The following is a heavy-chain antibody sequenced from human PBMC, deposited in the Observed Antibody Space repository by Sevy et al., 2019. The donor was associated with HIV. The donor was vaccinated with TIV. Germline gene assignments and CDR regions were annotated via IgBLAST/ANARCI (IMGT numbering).Heavy chain of an antibody. Sequence: ASVKVSCKASGYTFTSYGISWVRQAPGQGLEWMGWISAYNGNTNYAQKLQGRVTMTTDTSTSTAYMELRSLRSDDTAVYYCARTDILTGYYNGYYGMDLWGQGTTVTVSS. J-gene: IGHJ6*02. V-gene: IGHV1-18*01. CDR1: GYTFTSYG. D-gene: IGHD3-9*01. CDR2: ISAYNGNT. CDR3: ARTDILTGYYNGYYGMDL.